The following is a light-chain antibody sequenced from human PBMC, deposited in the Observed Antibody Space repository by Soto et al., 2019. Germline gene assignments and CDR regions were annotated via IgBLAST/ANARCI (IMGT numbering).Light chain of an antibody. CDR2: GAS. CDR3: QQYATSPT. Sequence: EIVLTQSPGTLSLSPGERATLSCRASQNVNNNYLAWYQQKAGQAPRLLISGASTRATGIPDRFSGRGSGTDFSLTISRLEPEDFAMYHCQQYATSPTFGQGTKVEIK. CDR1: QNVNNNY. J-gene: IGKJ1*01. V-gene: IGKV3-20*01.